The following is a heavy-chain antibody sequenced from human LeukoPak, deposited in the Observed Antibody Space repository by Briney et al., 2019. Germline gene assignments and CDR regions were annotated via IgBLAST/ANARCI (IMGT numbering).Heavy chain of an antibody. CDR1: GFTFSTYW. Sequence: PGGSLRLSCAASGFTFSTYWMSWVRQAPGKGLDWVANINKDGSAKYLVDSVKGRSTISRDNAKNSLYLQMSSLRVEDTAVYYCARSPAPGSVDYWGQGTLVTVSS. V-gene: IGHV3-7*01. D-gene: IGHD6-13*01. CDR3: ARSPAPGSVDY. CDR2: INKDGSAK. J-gene: IGHJ4*02.